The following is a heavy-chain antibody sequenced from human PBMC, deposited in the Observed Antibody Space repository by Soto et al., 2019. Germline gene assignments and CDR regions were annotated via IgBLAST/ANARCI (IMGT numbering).Heavy chain of an antibody. CDR2: ISAYNGNT. V-gene: IGHV1-18*01. CDR1: GSTFTSYG. J-gene: IGHJ3*02. CDR3: ARWLLVFVASTPNDDAFDI. Sequence: ASVKVSCKASGSTFTSYGISWVRQAPGQGLEWMGWISAYNGNTNYAQKLQGRVTMTTDTSTSTAYMELRSLRSDDTAVYYCARWLLVFVASTPNDDAFDIWGQGTMVTVSS. D-gene: IGHD2-15*01.